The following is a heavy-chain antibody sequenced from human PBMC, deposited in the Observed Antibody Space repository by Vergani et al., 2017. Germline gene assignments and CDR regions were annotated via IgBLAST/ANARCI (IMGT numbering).Heavy chain of an antibody. J-gene: IGHJ6*03. CDR1: GFTFSSYA. CDR3: ARVGGYGNYMDV. V-gene: IGHV3-23*01. Sequence: EVQLLESGGGLVQPGGSLRLSCAASGFTFSSYAMSWVRQAPGKGLEWVSAISGSGGSTYYADSVKGRFTISRDNSKNTLYLQMNSLRAEDTAVYYCARVGGYGNYMDVWGKGTTVTVSS. CDR2: ISGSGGST. D-gene: IGHD5-12*01.